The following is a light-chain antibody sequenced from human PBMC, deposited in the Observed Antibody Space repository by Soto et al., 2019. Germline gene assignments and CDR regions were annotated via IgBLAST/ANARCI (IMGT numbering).Light chain of an antibody. CDR2: GAS. CDR1: QSVSSN. Sequence: EIVMTQSPATLSVSPGERANLSCRASQSVSSNLAWYQQKPGQAPRLLMYGASTRATGIPARFSGSGSGTEFTLTISSLQSEDFAVYYCQQYNNWPRTFGQGTKLEIK. V-gene: IGKV3-15*01. CDR3: QQYNNWPRT. J-gene: IGKJ2*01.